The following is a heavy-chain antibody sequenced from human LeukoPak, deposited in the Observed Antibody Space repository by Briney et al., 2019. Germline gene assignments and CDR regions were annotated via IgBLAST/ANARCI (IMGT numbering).Heavy chain of an antibody. CDR3: ARGKIPERRVLRFLEWLLRRNWFDP. D-gene: IGHD3-3*01. J-gene: IGHJ5*02. Sequence: SVKVSCKASGGTFSSYAISWVRQAPGQGLEWMGGIIPIFGTANYAQKFQGRVTITADESTSTAYMELSSLRSEDTAVYYCARGKIPERRVLRFLEWLLRRNWFDPWGQGTLVTVSS. CDR2: IIPIFGTA. CDR1: GGTFSSYA. V-gene: IGHV1-69*13.